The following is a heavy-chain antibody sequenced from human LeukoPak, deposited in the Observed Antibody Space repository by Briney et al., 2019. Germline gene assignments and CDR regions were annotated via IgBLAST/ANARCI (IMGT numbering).Heavy chain of an antibody. D-gene: IGHD1-26*01. CDR3: GRQGYTASYYFFAY. Sequence: SETLSLTCTVSSGSIRSYYWGWVRQPPGKGLEWIGRIYTTGTTQYNPSLKSRVTMSVDTSTNQFSLNLRSMTAADRAVYYCGRQGYTASYYFFAYWSQGTLVAVS. CDR2: IYTTGTT. J-gene: IGHJ4*02. V-gene: IGHV4-4*07. CDR1: SGSIRSYY.